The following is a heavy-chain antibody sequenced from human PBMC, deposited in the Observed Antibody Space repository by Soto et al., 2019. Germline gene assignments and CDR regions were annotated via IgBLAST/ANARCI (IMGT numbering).Heavy chain of an antibody. CDR2: IKSKADGGAT. J-gene: IGHJ4*02. Sequence: GGLQRHRWAAAGFTFSDVCVSRVRKNPGKGLEWVGRIKSKADGGATDYAAPVKGRFTISRDDSKNTLYLQMNSLKTEDTAVYYCTTDDKRSGGLNFDFWGQGTLVTVSS. CDR3: TTDDKRSGGLNFDF. D-gene: IGHD3-10*01. CDR1: GFTFSDVC. V-gene: IGHV3-15*01.